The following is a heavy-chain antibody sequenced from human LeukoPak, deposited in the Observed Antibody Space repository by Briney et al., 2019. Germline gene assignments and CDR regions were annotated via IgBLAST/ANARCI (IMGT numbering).Heavy chain of an antibody. Sequence: ASVKVSCKASGYTFTGYYMHWVRQAPGQGLEWMGWINPNSGGTNYAQKFQGRVTMTRDTSISTAYMELRSLRSDDTAVYYCARDRGIVVMTATRRAFDIWGQGTMVTVSS. CDR2: INPNSGGT. D-gene: IGHD2-21*02. CDR3: ARDRGIVVMTATRRAFDI. V-gene: IGHV1-2*02. CDR1: GYTFTGYY. J-gene: IGHJ3*02.